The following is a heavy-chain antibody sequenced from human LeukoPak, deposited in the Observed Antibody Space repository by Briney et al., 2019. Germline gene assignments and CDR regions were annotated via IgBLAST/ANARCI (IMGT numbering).Heavy chain of an antibody. J-gene: IGHJ4*02. Sequence: PSQTLSLTCTVSGGSISSGSYYWSWIRQPAGKGLEWIGRIYTSGSTNYNPSLKSRVTISVDTSKNQFSLKLSSVTAADTAVYYCAGMPRGYSYGPQNFDYWGQGTLVTVSS. D-gene: IGHD5-18*01. V-gene: IGHV4-61*02. CDR3: AGMPRGYSYGPQNFDY. CDR2: IYTSGST. CDR1: GGSISSGSYY.